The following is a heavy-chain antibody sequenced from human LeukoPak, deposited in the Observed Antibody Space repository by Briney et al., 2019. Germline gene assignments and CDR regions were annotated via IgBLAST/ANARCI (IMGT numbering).Heavy chain of an antibody. V-gene: IGHV4-34*01. J-gene: IGHJ4*02. CDR2: INHSGST. D-gene: IGHD2-15*01. CDR3: ARPEAADY. Sequence: PSETLSLTCAVYGGSFSGYYWSWIRQPPGKGLEWIGEINHSGSTNYNPSLKSRVTISVDTSKNQFSLKLSSVTAADTAVYYCARPEAADYWGQGTLVTVSS. CDR1: GGSFSGYY.